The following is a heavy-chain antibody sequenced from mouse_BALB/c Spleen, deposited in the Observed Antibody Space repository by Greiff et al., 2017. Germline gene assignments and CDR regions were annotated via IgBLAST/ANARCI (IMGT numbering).Heavy chain of an antibody. D-gene: IGHD1-1*01. V-gene: IGHV1-80*01. J-gene: IGHJ2*01. CDR3: AREEVLLRFAY. CDR1: GYAFSSYW. CDR2: IYPGDGDT. Sequence: QVQLQQSGAELVRPGSSVKISCKASGYAFSSYWMNWVKQRPGQGLEWIGQIYPGDGDTNYNGKFKGKATLTADKSSSTAYMQLSSLTSEDSAVYFCAREEVLLRFAYWGQGTTLTVSS.